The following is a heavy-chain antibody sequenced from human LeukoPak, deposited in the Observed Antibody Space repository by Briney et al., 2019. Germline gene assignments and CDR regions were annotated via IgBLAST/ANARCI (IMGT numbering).Heavy chain of an antibody. CDR3: ARAIKAVAGTFHRDYYFDY. CDR1: GFTFSSYS. V-gene: IGHV3-21*01. CDR2: ISSSSSYI. J-gene: IGHJ4*02. Sequence: GGSLRLSCAASGFTFSSYSMSWVRQAPGKGLEWVSSISSSSSYIYYADSVKGRFTISRDNAKNSLYLQMNSLRAEDTAVYYCARAIKAVAGTFHRDYYFDYWGQGTLVTVSS. D-gene: IGHD6-19*01.